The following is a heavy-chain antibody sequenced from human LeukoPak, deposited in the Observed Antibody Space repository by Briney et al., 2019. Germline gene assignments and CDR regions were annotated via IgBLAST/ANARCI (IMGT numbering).Heavy chain of an antibody. CDR1: GGSISSYY. J-gene: IGHJ4*02. CDR2: IYYSGST. Sequence: SETLSLTCTVSGGSISSYYWSWIRQPPGKGLEWIGYIYYSGSTNYNPSLKSRVTISVDTSKNHFSLKLSSVTAADTAVYYRARGSPGKPAAAIPVDYWGQGTLVTVSS. D-gene: IGHD2-2*02. CDR3: ARGSPGKPAAAIPVDY. V-gene: IGHV4-59*01.